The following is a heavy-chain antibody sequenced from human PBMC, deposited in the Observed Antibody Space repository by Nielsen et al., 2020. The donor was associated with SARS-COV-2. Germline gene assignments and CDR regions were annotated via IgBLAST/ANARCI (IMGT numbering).Heavy chain of an antibody. D-gene: IGHD3-10*01. CDR3: AKDDVVRGDAFDI. V-gene: IGHV3-23*01. CDR2: VSGSGGNT. Sequence: GGSLRLSCVASGFTFSTYAMSWVRRAPGKGLEWVSAVSGSGGNTYYADSVKGRVTISRDNSRNTLYLQMHSLRVEDTALYYCAKDDVVRGDAFDIWGQGTMVTVSS. J-gene: IGHJ3*02. CDR1: GFTFSTYA.